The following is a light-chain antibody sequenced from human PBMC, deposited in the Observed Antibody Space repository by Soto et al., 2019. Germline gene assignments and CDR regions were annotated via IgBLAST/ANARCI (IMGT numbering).Light chain of an antibody. Sequence: EIVLTQSPGTLSLSPGERATLSCRASQSVKNNCLAWYQQKPGQAPRLLIHGAYSRATGIPDRFSGSGSGTYFTLTISRLEPEDFAVYYCQQFAGSPPVTFGGGTKVEI. J-gene: IGKJ4*01. CDR1: QSVKNNC. CDR3: QQFAGSPPVT. CDR2: GAY. V-gene: IGKV3-20*01.